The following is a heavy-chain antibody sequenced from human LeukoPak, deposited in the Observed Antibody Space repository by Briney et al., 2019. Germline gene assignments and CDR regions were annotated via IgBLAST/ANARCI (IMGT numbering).Heavy chain of an antibody. CDR3: VREQKTGDSRFFDY. Sequence: GGSLRLSCAASGLNFSSYWMHWVRQVPGKGLVWISRISSDGNTTTYADSVKGRLTISRDNAKNTLYLQVSSLRAEDTALYYCVREQKTGDSRFFDYWGQGTLVTVSS. J-gene: IGHJ4*02. V-gene: IGHV3-74*01. CDR2: ISSDGNTT. D-gene: IGHD1-1*01. CDR1: GLNFSSYW.